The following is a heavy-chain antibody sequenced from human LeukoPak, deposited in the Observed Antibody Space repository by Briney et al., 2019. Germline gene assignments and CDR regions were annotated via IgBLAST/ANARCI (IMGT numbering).Heavy chain of an antibody. CDR3: ARDHNWGFDY. V-gene: IGHV3-69-1*01. CDR2: ISSTGVI. CDR1: GFTFSDYP. D-gene: IGHD7-27*01. Sequence: GSLRLSCAASGFTFSDYPMNWGRQTPGKGLEWVSYISSTGVIYYADSGGGRFSISRDNAMNSVYMQMNSLRAEDTALYYCARDHNWGFDYWGRGTLVTVSS. J-gene: IGHJ4*02.